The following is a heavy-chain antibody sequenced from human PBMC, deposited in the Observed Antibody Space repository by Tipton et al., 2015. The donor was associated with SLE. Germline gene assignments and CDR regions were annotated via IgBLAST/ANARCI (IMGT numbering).Heavy chain of an antibody. D-gene: IGHD6-13*01. Sequence: TLSLTCTVSGGSISPHYWSWIRQPPGKGLEWIGYIYFGGSTTYNPSLKSRVTISVDTSKNQFSLRLTSVTAADTAVYYCAREGSSWYYFDYWGQGTLVTVSS. CDR2: IYFGGST. CDR1: GGSISPHY. V-gene: IGHV4-59*11. J-gene: IGHJ4*02. CDR3: AREGSSWYYFDY.